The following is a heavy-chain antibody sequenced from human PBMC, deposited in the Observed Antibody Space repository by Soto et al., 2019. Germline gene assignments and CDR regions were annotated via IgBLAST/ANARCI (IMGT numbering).Heavy chain of an antibody. CDR1: GFTFSNAW. J-gene: IGHJ4*02. CDR3: TTGGPRWYFDWLLSVDYFDY. Sequence: SLRLSCAASGFTFSNAWMSWVRQAPGKGLEWVGRIKSKTDGGTTDYAAPVKGRFTISRDDSKNTLYLQMNSLKAEDTAVYYCTTGGPRWYFDWLLSVDYFDYWGQGTLVTVSS. CDR2: IKSKTDGGTT. D-gene: IGHD3-9*01. V-gene: IGHV3-15*01.